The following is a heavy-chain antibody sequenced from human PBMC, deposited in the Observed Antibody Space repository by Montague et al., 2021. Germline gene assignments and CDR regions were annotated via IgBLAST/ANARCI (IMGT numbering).Heavy chain of an antibody. Sequence: SETLSLTCTVSGVSISSSTHYWGWIRQTPGKGLDWIGSIFRNGDTFYNPSLRSPVIISVDTSGNQFSLRLTSVTAADTAVYFCARHWEGGSCRRAIGYWGQGTLVTVSS. CDR3: ARHWEGGSCRRAIGY. CDR1: GVSISSSTHY. CDR2: IFRNGDT. V-gene: IGHV4-39*01. J-gene: IGHJ4*02. D-gene: IGHD1-26*01.